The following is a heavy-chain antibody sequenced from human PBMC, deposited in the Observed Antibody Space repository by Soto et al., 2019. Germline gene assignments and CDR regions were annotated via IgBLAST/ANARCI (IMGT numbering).Heavy chain of an antibody. V-gene: IGHV3-30-3*01. D-gene: IGHD2-2*01. J-gene: IGHJ5*02. CDR3: AAVYCSSTSCYFLSWFDP. CDR1: GFTFSSYA. Sequence: GGSLRLSCAASGFTFSSYAMHWVRQAPGKGLEWVAVISYDGSNKYYADSVKGRFTISGDNSKNTLYLQMNSLRAEDTAVYYCAAVYCSSTSCYFLSWFDPWGQGTLVTVSS. CDR2: ISYDGSNK.